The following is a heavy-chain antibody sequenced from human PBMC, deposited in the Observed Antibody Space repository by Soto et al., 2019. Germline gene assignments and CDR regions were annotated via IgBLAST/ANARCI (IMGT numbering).Heavy chain of an antibody. CDR1: GYSFAGYW. CDR3: ARQIYDSDTGPNFQYYFDS. J-gene: IGHJ4*02. Sequence: GESLKISCKGSGYSFAGYWITWMRQKPGKGLEWMGRIDPSDSQTYYSPSFRGHVTISVTKSITTVFLQWSSLRASDTAMYYCARQIYDSDTGPNFQYYFDSWGQGTPVTVSS. CDR2: IDPSDSQT. V-gene: IGHV5-10-1*01. D-gene: IGHD3-22*01.